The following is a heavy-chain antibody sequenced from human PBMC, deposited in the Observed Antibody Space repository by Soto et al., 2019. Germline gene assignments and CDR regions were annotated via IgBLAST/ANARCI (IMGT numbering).Heavy chain of an antibody. J-gene: IGHJ4*02. CDR3: ARAEYYYDSSGYGPFDY. Sequence: ASVKVSCKASGYTFTSYYMHWVRKAPGQGLEWMGIINPSGGSTSYAQKFQGRVTMTRDTSTSTVYMELSSLRSEDTAVYYCARAEYYYDSSGYGPFDYWGQGTLVTVSS. CDR2: INPSGGST. D-gene: IGHD3-22*01. CDR1: GYTFTSYY. V-gene: IGHV1-46*01.